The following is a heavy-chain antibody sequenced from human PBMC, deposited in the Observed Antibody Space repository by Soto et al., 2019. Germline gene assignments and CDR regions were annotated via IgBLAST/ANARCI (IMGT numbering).Heavy chain of an antibody. D-gene: IGHD3-10*01. CDR1: GGSFSGYY. J-gene: IGHJ6*02. CDR2: ATHSGGT. Sequence: QVQLQQWGAGLLKPSATLSLTCAVHGGSFSGYYWTWIRQAPSKGLEWVGEATHSGGTNYSPSLRSRVTISVDTSRKQFSLRLSSVTAADTAIYYCARGREMVWFGEETFGVDVWGQGTTVTVSS. CDR3: ARGREMVWFGEETFGVDV. V-gene: IGHV4-34*02.